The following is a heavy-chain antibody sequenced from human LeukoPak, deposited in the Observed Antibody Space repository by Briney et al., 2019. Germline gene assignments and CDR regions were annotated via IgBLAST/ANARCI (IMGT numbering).Heavy chain of an antibody. CDR2: ISSGGST. CDR3: ARDSMIVGWYFQH. D-gene: IGHD3-22*01. Sequence: PGGSLRLSCAASGFTVSSNYMSWVRQAPGKGLEWVSVISSGGSTNYADSVKGRFTISGDNSKNTLNLQMNSLRAEDTAVYYCARDSMIVGWYFQHWGQGTLVTVSS. V-gene: IGHV3-66*01. CDR1: GFTVSSNY. J-gene: IGHJ1*01.